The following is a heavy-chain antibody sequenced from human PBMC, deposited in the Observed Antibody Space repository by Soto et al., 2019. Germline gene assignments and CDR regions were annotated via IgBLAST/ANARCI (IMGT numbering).Heavy chain of an antibody. CDR2: VSYDGSKE. CDR1: GFTFSSYA. CDR3: AKDTYYHDSSGYYVFDC. Sequence: PGGSLRLSCAASGFTFSSYAMHWVRQAPGKGLEWVAGVSYDGSKEYYTESVRGRFTISRDNSRNTLDLQMNSLRAEDTAVYYCAKDTYYHDSSGYYVFDCWGQGTLVTVSS. D-gene: IGHD3-22*01. J-gene: IGHJ4*02. V-gene: IGHV3-30*04.